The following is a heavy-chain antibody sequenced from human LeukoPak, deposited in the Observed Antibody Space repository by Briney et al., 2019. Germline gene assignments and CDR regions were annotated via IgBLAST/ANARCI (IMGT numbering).Heavy chain of an antibody. V-gene: IGHV4-59*01. CDR2: IYYSGST. CDR1: GGSISSYY. J-gene: IGHJ4*02. D-gene: IGHD5-12*01. Sequence: SETLSLTCTVSGGSISSYYWSWIRQPPGKGLEWIGYIYYSGSTNYNPSLKNRVTISVDTSKNQFSLKLSSVTAADTAVYYCAREDIDRYYFDYWGQGTLVTVSS. CDR3: AREDIDRYYFDY.